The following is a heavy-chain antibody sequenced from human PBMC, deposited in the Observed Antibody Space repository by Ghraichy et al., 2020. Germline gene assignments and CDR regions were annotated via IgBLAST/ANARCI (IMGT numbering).Heavy chain of an antibody. J-gene: IGHJ6*02. V-gene: IGHV4-61*01. CDR2: IYYSGST. CDR1: GGSVSSGSYY. Sequence: SQTLSLTCTVSGGSVSSGSYYWSWIRQPPGKGLEWIGYIYYSGSTNYNPSLKSRVTISVDTSKNQFSLKLSSVTAADTAVYYCARSEGALEPDGMDVWGQGTTVTVSS. D-gene: IGHD3-16*01. CDR3: ARSEGALEPDGMDV.